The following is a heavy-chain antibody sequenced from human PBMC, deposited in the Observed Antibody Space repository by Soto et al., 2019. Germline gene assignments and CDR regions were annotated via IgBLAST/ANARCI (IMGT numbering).Heavy chain of an antibody. Sequence: VQLVESGGGLIQPGGSLRLSCAASGLSVSHNHMTWVRQAPGKGLEWVSLIHGGGSAYYADSVKCRFTISIDNSKNTLYLQMDSLRAEDTAIYFCAGRLTTAASLDYWGQGTLVTVSS. D-gene: IGHD1-1*01. V-gene: IGHV3-53*01. J-gene: IGHJ4*02. CDR1: GLSVSHNH. CDR2: IHGGGSA. CDR3: AGRLTTAASLDY.